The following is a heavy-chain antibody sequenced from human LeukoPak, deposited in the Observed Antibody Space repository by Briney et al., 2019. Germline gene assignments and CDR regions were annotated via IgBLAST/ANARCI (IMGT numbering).Heavy chain of an antibody. CDR3: ARELGGYSYGHFDY. CDR1: GGTFSSYA. J-gene: IGHJ4*02. V-gene: IGHV1-69*05. Sequence: SVKVSCKASGGTFSSYAISWVRQAPGQGLEWMGGIIPIFGTANYAQKFQGRVTITTGESTSTAYMELSSLRSEDTAVYYCARELGGYSYGHFDYWGQGTLVTVSS. D-gene: IGHD5-18*01. CDR2: IIPIFGTA.